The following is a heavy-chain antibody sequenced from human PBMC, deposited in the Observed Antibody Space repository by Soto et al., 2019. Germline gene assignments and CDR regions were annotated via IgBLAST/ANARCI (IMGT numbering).Heavy chain of an antibody. CDR2: MNPNSGNT. CDR3: ARAWSVYDSSGYAWFDP. CDR1: GYTFTXYD. V-gene: IGHV1-8*01. D-gene: IGHD3-22*01. J-gene: IGHJ5*02. Sequence: ASVKVSCKAAGYTFTXYDINWVRQATGQGLEWMGWMNPNSGNTGYAQKFQGRVTMTRNTSISTAYMELSSLRSEDTAVYYCARAWSVYDSSGYAWFDPWGQGTLVTVSS.